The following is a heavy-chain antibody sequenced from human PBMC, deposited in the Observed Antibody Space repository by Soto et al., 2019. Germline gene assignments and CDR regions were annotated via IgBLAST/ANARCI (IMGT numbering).Heavy chain of an antibody. CDR3: ARCHSDSSGPGYLDS. Sequence: QVRLVQSVAEVRKAGSSVKVSCKASGGTFISDAVTWVRQAPGQGLEWMGGVIPMFPKANYAQKFQGRATITADKATSTIYMELHSLKSEDTAVYYCARCHSDSSGPGYLDSWGQGTLVTVTS. D-gene: IGHD3-22*01. CDR2: VIPMFPKA. CDR1: GGTFISDA. J-gene: IGHJ4*02. V-gene: IGHV1-69*06.